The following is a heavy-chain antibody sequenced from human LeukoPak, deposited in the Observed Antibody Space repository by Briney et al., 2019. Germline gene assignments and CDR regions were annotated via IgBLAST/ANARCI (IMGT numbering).Heavy chain of an antibody. CDR3: ARAARYCSGGSCFSPRTFDI. J-gene: IGHJ3*02. D-gene: IGHD2-15*01. CDR1: GYTFTKCA. CDR2: ITTDTGNP. V-gene: IGHV7-4-1*02. Sequence: ASVKVSCKASGYTFTKCAMNWVRQAPGQGLEWMGWITTDTGNPTYAQGFTGRFVFSLDTSVTTAYLQITSLEAEDTAMYYCARAARYCSGGSCFSPRTFDIWGQGTMVTVS.